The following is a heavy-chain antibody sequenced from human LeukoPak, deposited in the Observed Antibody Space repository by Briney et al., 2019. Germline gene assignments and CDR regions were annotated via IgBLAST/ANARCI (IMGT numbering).Heavy chain of an antibody. J-gene: IGHJ4*02. Sequence: ASVKVSCKASGYTFTRYYIHWVRQASGQGLEGMGIINPSGGSTSYAQEFHGRVTMTRDTSTSTVYMELSSLRSEDTAVYYCARPPYGANSLYYFDYWGQGTLVTVSS. CDR3: ARPPYGANSLYYFDY. D-gene: IGHD4-23*01. V-gene: IGHV1-46*01. CDR1: GYTFTRYY. CDR2: INPSGGST.